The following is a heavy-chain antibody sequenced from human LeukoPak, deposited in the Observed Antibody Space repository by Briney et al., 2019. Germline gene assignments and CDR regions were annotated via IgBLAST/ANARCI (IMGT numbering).Heavy chain of an antibody. D-gene: IGHD3-22*01. CDR3: ARTHYDSSSYYSPEGY. V-gene: IGHV1-2*02. J-gene: IGHJ4*02. CDR1: GYTFTGYN. Sequence: GASVKVSCKASGYTFTGYNMHWVRQAPGQGLEWMGWINVHTGVAHYAQKFQGRVTMTRDTSISTAYMELSRLRSDDTAVFYCARTHYDSSSYYSPEGYWGQGALVTVSS. CDR2: INVHTGVA.